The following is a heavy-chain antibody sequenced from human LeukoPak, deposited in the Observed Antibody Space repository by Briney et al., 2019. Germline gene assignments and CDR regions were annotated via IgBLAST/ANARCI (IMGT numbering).Heavy chain of an antibody. CDR1: GGSISSYY. Sequence: SETLSLTCTVSGGSISSYYWSWIRQPPGKGLEWIGYIYYSGSTNYNPSPKSRVTISVDTSKNQFSLKLSSVTAADTAVYYCARAGIAAAGTRFDPWGQGTLVTVSS. CDR2: IYYSGST. J-gene: IGHJ5*02. D-gene: IGHD6-13*01. V-gene: IGHV4-59*01. CDR3: ARAGIAAAGTRFDP.